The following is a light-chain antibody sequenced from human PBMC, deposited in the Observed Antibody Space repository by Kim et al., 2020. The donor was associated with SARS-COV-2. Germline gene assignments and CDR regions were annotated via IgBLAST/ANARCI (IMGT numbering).Light chain of an antibody. J-gene: IGKJ1*01. CDR1: QSVTNNF. CDR2: AAS. V-gene: IGKV3-20*01. CDR3: HQYASSLQT. Sequence: SPGESAPLSCRASQSVTNNFLGWYQQKPGKAPRLLMYAASRRATGIEDRFSGSGSGTDSTLTISRLEPEDFAVYYCHQYASSLQTFGQGTKVDIK.